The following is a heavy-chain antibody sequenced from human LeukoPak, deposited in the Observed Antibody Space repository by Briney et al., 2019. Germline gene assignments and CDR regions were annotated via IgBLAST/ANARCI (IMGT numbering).Heavy chain of an antibody. D-gene: IGHD1-26*01. CDR2: IYYSGST. CDR1: GDSVSNGHYY. Sequence: PSETLSLTCTVSGDSVSNGHYYWSWIRQPPGKGLEWIGYIYYSGSTNYNPSLKSRVTISVDTSKNQFSLKLSSVTAADTAVYYCARGSGSADFDYWGQGTLVTVSS. CDR3: ARGSGSADFDY. J-gene: IGHJ4*02. V-gene: IGHV4-61*01.